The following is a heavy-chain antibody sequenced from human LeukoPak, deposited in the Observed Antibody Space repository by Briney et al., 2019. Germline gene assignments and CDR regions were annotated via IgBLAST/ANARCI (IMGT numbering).Heavy chain of an antibody. CDR3: ARHGRFGRRPLDY. J-gene: IGHJ4*02. CDR1: GGSISSGSYY. Sequence: SETLSLTCTVSGGSISSGSYYWSWIRQPAGKGLEWIGRIYTSGSTNYNPSLKSRVTISVDTSKNQFSLKLSSVTAADTAVYYCARHGRFGRRPLDYWGQGTLVTVSS. CDR2: IYTSGST. D-gene: IGHD3-10*01. V-gene: IGHV4-61*02.